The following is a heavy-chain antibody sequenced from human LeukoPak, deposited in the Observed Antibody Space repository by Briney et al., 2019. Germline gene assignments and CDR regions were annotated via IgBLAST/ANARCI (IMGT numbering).Heavy chain of an antibody. V-gene: IGHV1-2*06. Sequence: ASVTVSCKASGYTFTGYYMHWVRQAPGQGLEWMGRINPNSGGTNYAQKFQGGVTMTRDTSISTAYMELSRLRSDDTAVYYCARGITMIVVVIDGMDVWGQGTTVTVSS. CDR3: ARGITMIVVVIDGMDV. CDR1: GYTFTGYY. D-gene: IGHD3-22*01. CDR2: INPNSGGT. J-gene: IGHJ6*02.